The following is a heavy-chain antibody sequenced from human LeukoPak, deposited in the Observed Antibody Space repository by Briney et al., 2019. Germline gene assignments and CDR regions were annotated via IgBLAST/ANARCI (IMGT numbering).Heavy chain of an antibody. D-gene: IGHD6-13*01. CDR1: GGSVSSGSYY. V-gene: IGHV4-61*01. J-gene: IGHJ6*02. CDR3: ATFSSSWAYYYYGMDV. CDR2: IYYSGST. Sequence: SETLSLTCTVSGGSVSSGSYYWSWIRRPPGKGLEWIGYIYYSGSTNYNPSLKSRVTISVDTSKNQFSLKLSSVTAADTAVYYCATFSSSWAYYYYGMDVWGQGTTVTVSS.